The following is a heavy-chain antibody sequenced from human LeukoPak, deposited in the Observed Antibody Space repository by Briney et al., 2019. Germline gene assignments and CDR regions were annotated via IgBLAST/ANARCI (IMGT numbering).Heavy chain of an antibody. Sequence: SETLSLTCAVSGYSLSSGYYWGWIRQPPGKGLEWIGSIYHSGSTYYNPSLKSRVTISVDTSKNQFSLKLSSVTAADTAVYYCAREGSGYDSPYYFDYWGQGTLVTVSS. CDR2: IYHSGST. D-gene: IGHD5-12*01. CDR1: GYSLSSGYY. CDR3: AREGSGYDSPYYFDY. J-gene: IGHJ4*02. V-gene: IGHV4-38-2*02.